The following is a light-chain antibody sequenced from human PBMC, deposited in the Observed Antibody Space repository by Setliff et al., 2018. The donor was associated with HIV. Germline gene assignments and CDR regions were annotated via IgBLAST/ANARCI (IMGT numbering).Light chain of an antibody. CDR1: SSDVGSYNY. CDR3: SSYTSSSPPYV. CDR2: DAS. Sequence: QSVLTQPASVSGFPGQSITISCTGSSSDVGSYNYVSWYQQQPGKAPKLMISDASKRPSGVSNRFSCSKSGNTASLTISGLQAEDEADYYCSSYTSSSPPYVFGNGTKVTVL. J-gene: IGLJ1*01. V-gene: IGLV2-14*03.